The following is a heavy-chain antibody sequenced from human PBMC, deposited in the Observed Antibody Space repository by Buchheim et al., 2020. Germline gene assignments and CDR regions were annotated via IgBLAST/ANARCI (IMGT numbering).Heavy chain of an antibody. Sequence: QVQLQQWGAGLLKPSETLSLTCAVYGGSLSGYYWSWIRQPPGKGLEWIGEINHSGSTNYNASLKSRVTISVDTSKNQFSLKLSSVTAADTAVYYCARDFQSSPAYGGMDVWGQGT. J-gene: IGHJ6*02. CDR2: INHSGST. CDR3: ARDFQSSPAYGGMDV. D-gene: IGHD2-21*01. CDR1: GGSLSGYY. V-gene: IGHV4-34*01.